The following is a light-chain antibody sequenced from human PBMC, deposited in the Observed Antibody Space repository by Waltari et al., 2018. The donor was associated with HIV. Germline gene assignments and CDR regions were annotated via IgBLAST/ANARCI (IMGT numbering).Light chain of an antibody. CDR2: DKN. J-gene: IGLJ2*01. CDR3: TSRDRNGKIVL. V-gene: IGLV3-19*01. CDR1: SLNNYF. Sequence: SSELTQDPAVSVALGQTVTMTCQVDSLNNYFATWLQQKPGQAPILVMYDKNNRPSGIPDRFSGSTSGNTASLTITGSQAEDEADYYCTSRDRNGKIVLFGGGTKLTVL.